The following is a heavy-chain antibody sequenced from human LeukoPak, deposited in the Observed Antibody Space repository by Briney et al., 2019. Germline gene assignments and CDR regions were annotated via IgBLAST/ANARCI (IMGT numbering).Heavy chain of an antibody. V-gene: IGHV5-51*01. J-gene: IGHJ3*02. CDR2: IYPGDSDT. Sequence: GESLKISCKGSGYSFTTYWIGWMRQMPGKGLEWMGIIYPGDSDTRYSPSFQGQVTISADKSISTAYLQWSSLKASDTAMYYCARHILGATTYAFDIWGQGTMFTVSS. D-gene: IGHD1-26*01. CDR1: GYSFTTYW. CDR3: ARHILGATTYAFDI.